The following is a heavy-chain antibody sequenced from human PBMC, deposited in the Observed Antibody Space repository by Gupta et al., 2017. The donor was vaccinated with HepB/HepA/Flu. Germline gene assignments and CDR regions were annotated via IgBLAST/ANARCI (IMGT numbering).Heavy chain of an antibody. Sequence: EVQLVESGGGLVQPGGSLRLSCATSGFTFSSYWMSWVRQAPGKGLEWVANIKQDGSEKYYLDSVKGRFTISRDNAKNSLYLQMNSLRAEDTAVYYCAACYDFWSGYPYYYYMDVWGKGTTVTVSS. CDR3: AACYDFWSGYPYYYYMDV. V-gene: IGHV3-7*01. J-gene: IGHJ6*03. CDR1: GFTFSSYW. CDR2: IKQDGSEK. D-gene: IGHD3-3*01.